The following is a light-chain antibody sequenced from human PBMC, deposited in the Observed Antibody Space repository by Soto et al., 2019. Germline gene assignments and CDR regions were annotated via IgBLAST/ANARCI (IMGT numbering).Light chain of an antibody. Sequence: IEMTQSPATLSVSPGERATLSCRASQSVSSNLVWYQQKPGRAPRLLIYGASTRVTGIPARFSGSGSGTEFTLTISSLQSEDFAVYYCQQYHNWWTLGQGTKVDIK. V-gene: IGKV3-15*01. J-gene: IGKJ1*01. CDR1: QSVSSN. CDR3: QQYHNWWT. CDR2: GAS.